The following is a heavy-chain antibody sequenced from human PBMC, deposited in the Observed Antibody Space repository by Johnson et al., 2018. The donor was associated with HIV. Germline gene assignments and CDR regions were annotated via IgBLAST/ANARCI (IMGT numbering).Heavy chain of an antibody. D-gene: IGHD4-17*01. J-gene: IGHJ3*02. Sequence: VQLVESGGGVVQPGGSLRLSCAASGFTFSNAWMSWVRQAPGKGLEWVGRIKSTTDGGTTDYAAPVKGRFTSTRDDSKNTLYLQMNSLKTEDTAVYYCTRPYGAGAFDIWGQGTMVTVSS. CDR2: IKSTTDGGTT. CDR3: TRPYGAGAFDI. V-gene: IGHV3-15*01. CDR1: GFTFSNAW.